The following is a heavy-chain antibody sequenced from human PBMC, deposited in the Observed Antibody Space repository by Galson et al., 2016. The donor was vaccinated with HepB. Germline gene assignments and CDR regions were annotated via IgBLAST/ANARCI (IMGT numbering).Heavy chain of an antibody. CDR1: GGSIRNYF. Sequence: SETLSLTCTVSGGSIRNYFWHWIRQPPGKRLEWLGSIYDNGDTNYNPALNSRLTMSIDTSNNQFTLKLGSVTTADTAVYYCAREIYGGNSRPFDYWGQGTLVTVSS. CDR3: AREIYGGNSRPFDY. J-gene: IGHJ4*02. D-gene: IGHD4-23*01. V-gene: IGHV4-59*01. CDR2: IYDNGDT.